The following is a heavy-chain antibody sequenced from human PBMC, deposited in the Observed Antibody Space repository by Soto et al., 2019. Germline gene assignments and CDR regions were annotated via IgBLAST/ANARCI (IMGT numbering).Heavy chain of an antibody. CDR1: GGSISSSSYY. Sequence: SETLSLTCTVSGGSISSSSYYWGWIRQPPGKGLEWIGSIYYSGSTYYNPSIKRRVTISVDPSKNKFSLKLSSVTAADTAVYYCAREEAAAQNYWGQGTLVTVSS. V-gene: IGHV4-39*07. D-gene: IGHD6-13*01. J-gene: IGHJ4*02. CDR2: IYYSGST. CDR3: AREEAAAQNY.